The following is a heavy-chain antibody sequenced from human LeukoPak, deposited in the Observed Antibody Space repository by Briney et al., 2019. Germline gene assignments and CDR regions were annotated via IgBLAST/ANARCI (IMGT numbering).Heavy chain of an antibody. CDR3: ARDTIGIAAAGTPLDY. V-gene: IGHV3-11*01. D-gene: IGHD6-13*01. CDR2: ISSGGSTI. CDR1: GFTFSDYY. J-gene: IGHJ4*02. Sequence: KPGGSLRLSCAASGFTFSDYYMSWIRQAPGKGLEWVSYISSGGSTIYYADSVKGRFTISRDNAKNSLYLQMNSLRAEDTAVYYCARDTIGIAAAGTPLDYWGQGTLVTVSS.